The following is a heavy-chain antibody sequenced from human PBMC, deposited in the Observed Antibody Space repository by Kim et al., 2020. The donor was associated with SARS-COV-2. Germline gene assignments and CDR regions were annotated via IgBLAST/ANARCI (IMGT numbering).Heavy chain of an antibody. J-gene: IGHJ5*02. V-gene: IGHV4-34*01. D-gene: IGHD3-10*01. CDR3: ARGPHGSGSYGNWFDP. Sequence: LKSRVTISVDTSKNQFSRKLTSLTAADTAVYYCARGPHGSGSYGNWFDPWGQGNMVTVSS.